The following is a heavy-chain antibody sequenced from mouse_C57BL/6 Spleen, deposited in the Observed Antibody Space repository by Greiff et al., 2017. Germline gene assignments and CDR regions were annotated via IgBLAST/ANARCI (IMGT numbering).Heavy chain of an antibody. D-gene: IGHD1-1*01. Sequence: QVTLKVSGPGLLQSSQSLSLTCSFSGFSLSTSGMGVCWLRQPSGMGLEWLAHIYWDDDKRYNPSLKSRLTITKDTSRNQVFLKITRVDTADTATAYGARSRYYGSLGSYYLDYWGQGTTLTVSS. CDR1: GFSLSTSGMG. CDR3: ARSRYYGSLGSYYLDY. J-gene: IGHJ2*01. CDR2: IYWDDDK. V-gene: IGHV8-12*01.